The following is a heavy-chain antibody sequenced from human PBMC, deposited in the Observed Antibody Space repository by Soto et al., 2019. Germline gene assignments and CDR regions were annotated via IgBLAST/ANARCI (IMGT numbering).Heavy chain of an antibody. CDR2: IIPIFGTA. CDR3: AREYCSGGSCYSTFDY. D-gene: IGHD2-15*01. J-gene: IGHJ4*02. V-gene: IGHV1-69*01. Sequence: QVQLVQSGAEVKKPGSSVKVSCKASGGTFSSYAISWVRQAPGQGLEWMGGIIPIFGTANYAQKFQGRVKITADESTSRAYMELSSLRSEDTAVYYCAREYCSGGSCYSTFDYWGQGTLVTVSS. CDR1: GGTFSSYA.